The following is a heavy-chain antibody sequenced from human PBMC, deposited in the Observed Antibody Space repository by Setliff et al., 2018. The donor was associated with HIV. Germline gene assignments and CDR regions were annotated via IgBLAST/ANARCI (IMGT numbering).Heavy chain of an antibody. J-gene: IGHJ4*02. CDR1: GASISGYY. Sequence: PSETLSLTCTVSGASISGYYWSWIRQAAGKGLEWIGRIETRGGNIDSNPSFKSRVTMSGDTPKNKFSLKLSSVTAADTAVYYCARDSTDGSGFPGPPSFWGQGTLVTVSS. CDR3: ARDSTDGSGFPGPPSF. V-gene: IGHV4-4*07. D-gene: IGHD3-22*01. CDR2: IETRGGNI.